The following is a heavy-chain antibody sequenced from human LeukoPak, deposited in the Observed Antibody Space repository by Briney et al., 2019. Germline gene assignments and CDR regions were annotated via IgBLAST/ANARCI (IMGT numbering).Heavy chain of an antibody. CDR1: GFTFSDYY. CDR2: ISSSSSII. V-gene: IGHV3-48*01. J-gene: IGHJ3*02. D-gene: IGHD1-1*01. Sequence: GGSLRLSCAASGFTFSDYYMNWDRQAPGRGLEWVSNISSSSSIIYYADSVKGRFTISRDNAKNSLYLQMNSLRAEDTAIYYCAADDYDAFDIWGQGTMVTVSS. CDR3: AADDYDAFDI.